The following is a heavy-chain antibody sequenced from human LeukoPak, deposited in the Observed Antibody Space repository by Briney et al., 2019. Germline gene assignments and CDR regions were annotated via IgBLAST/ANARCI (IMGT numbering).Heavy chain of an antibody. J-gene: IGHJ3*02. Sequence: GGSLRLYCAVSGFTFSGFWMSWSRQAPGKGLEWVASINSDGSEGYYADVVKGRFTISRDNAKNSLYLQINSLRAEDTAVYYCAREPEDYGDYPHAFDIWGQGTMVTVSS. CDR3: AREPEDYGDYPHAFDI. D-gene: IGHD4-17*01. V-gene: IGHV3-7*03. CDR1: GFTFSGFW. CDR2: INSDGSEG.